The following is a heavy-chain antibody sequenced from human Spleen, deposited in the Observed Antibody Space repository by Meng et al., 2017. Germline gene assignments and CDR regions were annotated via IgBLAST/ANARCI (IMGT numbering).Heavy chain of an antibody. CDR3: AREWYISGRYYFDY. CDR2: IYHSGST. J-gene: IGHJ4*02. Sequence: QVQFQESGPALVKQSETLSLTCAVSGESITNHNWWACVRQPPGKGLEWIGEIYHSGSTNSNPSLQSRVTISVDKSKNQFSLNLTAVTAADTAVYYCAREWYISGRYYFDYWGQGTLVTVSS. D-gene: IGHD6-19*01. V-gene: IGHV4-4*02. CDR1: GESITNHNW.